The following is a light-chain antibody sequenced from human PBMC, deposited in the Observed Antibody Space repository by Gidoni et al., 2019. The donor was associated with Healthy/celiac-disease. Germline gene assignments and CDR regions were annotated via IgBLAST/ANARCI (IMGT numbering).Light chain of an antibody. CDR3: NSRDSSGNHVV. CDR1: SLRSYY. Sequence: SSELTQDPAVSVALGQTVRITCQGESLRSYYASWYQQKTGQAPVIVIYGKNNRPSGIPDRFSGSSSGNTASLTITGAQAEDEADYYCNSRDSSGNHVVFGGGTKLTVL. J-gene: IGLJ2*01. CDR2: GKN. V-gene: IGLV3-19*01.